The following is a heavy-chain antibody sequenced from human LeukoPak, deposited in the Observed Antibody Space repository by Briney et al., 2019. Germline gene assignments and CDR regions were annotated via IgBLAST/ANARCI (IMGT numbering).Heavy chain of an antibody. D-gene: IGHD1-26*01. J-gene: IGHJ4*02. Sequence: ASVKVSCKVSGYSLPEVSIHWVRQAHGKGLEWMASFDPRNGERIYAQKFQGRVTMTEDTSTDTAYMELSRLSSEDTAVYYCATEGYSGTYYGYWGQGTLVGVSS. V-gene: IGHV1-24*01. CDR2: FDPRNGER. CDR1: GYSLPEVS. CDR3: ATEGYSGTYYGY.